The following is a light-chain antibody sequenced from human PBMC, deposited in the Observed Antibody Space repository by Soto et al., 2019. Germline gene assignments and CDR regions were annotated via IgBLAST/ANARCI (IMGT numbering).Light chain of an antibody. V-gene: IGKV1-6*01. J-gene: IGKJ4*01. Sequence: AIQITQSPSSLSASVGDRVTITCRASQGIRNDLGWYQQKPGKAPKLLIYAASSLQSGVPSRFSGSGSGTDFTLTISSXQPEDFATYYCLQDYNYPPTFGGGTKVDIK. CDR1: QGIRND. CDR3: LQDYNYPPT. CDR2: AAS.